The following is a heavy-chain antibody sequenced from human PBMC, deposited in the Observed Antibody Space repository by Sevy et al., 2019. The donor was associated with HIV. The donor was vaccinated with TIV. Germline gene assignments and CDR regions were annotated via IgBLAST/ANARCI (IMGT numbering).Heavy chain of an antibody. CDR3: ATDSGSSGYYSNYRFDY. Sequence: ASVKVSCKVSGYTLTELSMHWVRQAPGKGLEWMGGFDPEDGETIYAQKFQGRVTMTEDTSTDTAYMELSSLRSEDTAVYYCATDSGSSGYYSNYRFDYWGQGTLVTVSS. CDR1: GYTLTELS. J-gene: IGHJ4*02. CDR2: FDPEDGET. D-gene: IGHD3-22*01. V-gene: IGHV1-24*01.